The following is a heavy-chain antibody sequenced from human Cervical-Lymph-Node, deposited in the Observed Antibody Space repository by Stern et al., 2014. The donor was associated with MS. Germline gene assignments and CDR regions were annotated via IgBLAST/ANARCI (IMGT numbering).Heavy chain of an antibody. D-gene: IGHD3-16*01. V-gene: IGHV4-31*03. J-gene: IGHJ4*02. CDR1: GGSINSGGYY. CDR2: LGDSGHT. CDR3: ARGPFGVLRYFDY. Sequence: QVQLQESGPGLVKPSQTLSLTCTVSGGSINSGGYYWAWIRQHPGKGLEWIGDLGDSGHTYYNPSLKSRVIISEDMSHNHFSLKLSSVTAADTAVYFCARGPFGVLRYFDYWGQGTLLTVSS.